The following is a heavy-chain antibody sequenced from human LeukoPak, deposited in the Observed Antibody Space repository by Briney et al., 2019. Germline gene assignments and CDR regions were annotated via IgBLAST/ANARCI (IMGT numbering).Heavy chain of an antibody. Sequence: SETLSLTCTVSGGSISSYYWGWIRQPPGKGLEWIGYIYYSGSTNYNPSLKSRVTISVDTSKNQFSLKLSSVTAADTAVYYCARVGGYDDAFDIWGQGTMVTVSS. CDR2: IYYSGST. CDR3: ARVGGYDDAFDI. J-gene: IGHJ3*02. D-gene: IGHD3-10*01. CDR1: GGSISSYY. V-gene: IGHV4-59*01.